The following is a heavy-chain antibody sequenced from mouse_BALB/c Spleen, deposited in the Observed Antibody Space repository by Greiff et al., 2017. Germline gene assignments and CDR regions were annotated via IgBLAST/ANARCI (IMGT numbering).Heavy chain of an antibody. CDR1: GFNINDYY. CDR3: NAQFMTTATGY. D-gene: IGHD1-2*01. CDR2: IDPENGDT. Sequence: VQLQQSGAELVRSGASVKLSCTASGFNINDYYMHWVKQRPEQGLEWIGWIDPENGDTEYAPKFQGKATMTADTSSNTAYLQLSSLTSEDTAVYYCNAQFMTTATGYWGQGTTLTVSS. J-gene: IGHJ2*01. V-gene: IGHV14-4*02.